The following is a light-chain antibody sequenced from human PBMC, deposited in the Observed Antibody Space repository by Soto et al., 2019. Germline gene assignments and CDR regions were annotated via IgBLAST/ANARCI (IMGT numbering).Light chain of an antibody. CDR1: QSVSSY. V-gene: IGKV3-11*01. J-gene: IGKJ4*01. Sequence: EIVLTQSPATLPLSPGERATLSCRASQSVSSYLAWYQQKPGQAPRLLIYDASNRATGIPARFSGSGSGTDFTITISSLEPEDFAVYYCQQRSNWPPGLTFGGGTKVDIK. CDR2: DAS. CDR3: QQRSNWPPGLT.